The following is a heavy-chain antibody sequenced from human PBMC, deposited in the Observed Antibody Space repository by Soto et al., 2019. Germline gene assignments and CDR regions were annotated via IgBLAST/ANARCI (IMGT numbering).Heavy chain of an antibody. Sequence: GGSLRLSCAASGFTFSSYAMSWVRQAPGKGLEWVSAISGSGGSSYYADSVKGRFTISRDNSKNTLYLQMNSLRAEDTAVYYCAKWDHDFWSVAAPDYWGQGTLVTVSS. CDR1: GFTFSSYA. CDR3: AKWDHDFWSVAAPDY. CDR2: ISGSGGSS. V-gene: IGHV3-23*01. D-gene: IGHD3-3*01. J-gene: IGHJ4*02.